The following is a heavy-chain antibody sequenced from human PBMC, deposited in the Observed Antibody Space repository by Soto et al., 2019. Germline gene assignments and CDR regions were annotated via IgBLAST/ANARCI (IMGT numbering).Heavy chain of an antibody. D-gene: IGHD6-13*01. CDR2: ISGSGNSS. Sequence: EVQLLESGGGLVQPGGSLRLSCAASGFTFSRYAMTWVRQAPGKGLEWVSAISGSGNSSYYADYVKGRFTISRDSSKKMLDLQMNSRRPEDTAVYYCAKDRGRTWYEDYWGQGTLVTVSS. V-gene: IGHV3-23*01. CDR3: AKDRGRTWYEDY. J-gene: IGHJ4*02. CDR1: GFTFSRYA.